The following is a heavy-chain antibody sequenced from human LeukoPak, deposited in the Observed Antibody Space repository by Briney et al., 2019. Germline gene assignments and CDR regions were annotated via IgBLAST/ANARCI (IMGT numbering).Heavy chain of an antibody. V-gene: IGHV4-59*01. CDR2: IYYSGST. Sequence: PLGTLSLTCIVSGASISSYYWSWIRQPPGKGLEWMAYIYYSGSTNYNPALKSRVTISVDTSKYHFSLKLTSVTAADTAVYYCARQWAETTGPYAFDFWGQGTMVTVSS. D-gene: IGHD1-14*01. J-gene: IGHJ3*01. CDR3: ARQWAETTGPYAFDF. CDR1: GASISSYY.